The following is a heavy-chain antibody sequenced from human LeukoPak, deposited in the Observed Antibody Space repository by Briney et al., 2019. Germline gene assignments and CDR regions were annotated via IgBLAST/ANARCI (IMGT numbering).Heavy chain of an antibody. D-gene: IGHD1-14*01. CDR1: GFTFSRHW. CDR3: ARGYNTMPGDY. V-gene: IGHV3-74*01. CDR2: SDGGITPYAAST. J-gene: IGHJ4*02. Sequence: GGSLRLSCAASGFTFSRHWMHGVRQAPGKGLVWLSSSDGGITPYAASTAYADSVKGRFTISRDNAKDTPYLQMDSLRSEDTAVYYCARGYNTMPGDYWGQGTLVTVSS.